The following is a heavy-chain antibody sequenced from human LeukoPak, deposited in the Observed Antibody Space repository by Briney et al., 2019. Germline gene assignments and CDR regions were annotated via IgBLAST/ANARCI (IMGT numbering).Heavy chain of an antibody. J-gene: IGHJ4*02. D-gene: IGHD3-10*01. CDR2: ISSSGSTI. Sequence: GGSLRLSCAASGFTFSSYEMNWVRQAPGKRLEWVSYISSSGSTIYYADSVKGRFTISRDNAKNSLYLQMNSLRAEDTAVYYCARVMYYYGSGSYPTYDYWGQGTLVTVSS. CDR1: GFTFSSYE. CDR3: ARVMYYYGSGSYPTYDY. V-gene: IGHV3-48*03.